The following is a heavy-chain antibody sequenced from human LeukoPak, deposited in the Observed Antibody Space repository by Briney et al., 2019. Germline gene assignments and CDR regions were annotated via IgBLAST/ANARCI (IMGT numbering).Heavy chain of an antibody. CDR1: GESISGFY. Sequence: PSETLSLTCTVSGESISGFYWTWIRQPPGKGLEWIGYIYYSGSTNYNPSIKSRVTISVDTSKNQFSLKLSSVTAADTAVYYCARGVVIAPQTFDYWGQGTLVTVSS. CDR3: ARGVVIAPQTFDY. J-gene: IGHJ4*02. V-gene: IGHV4-59*01. CDR2: IYYSGST. D-gene: IGHD2-21*01.